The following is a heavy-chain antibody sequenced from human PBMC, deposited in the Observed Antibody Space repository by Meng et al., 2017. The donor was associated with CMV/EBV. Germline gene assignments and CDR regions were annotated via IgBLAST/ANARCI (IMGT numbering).Heavy chain of an antibody. J-gene: IGHJ4*02. CDR3: AHRGSYGYHGY. D-gene: IGHD5-18*01. CDR1: GFSLSTSGVG. Sequence: QITLKESCPTLVKPPPTLPLTCTFSGFSLSTSGVGVGWIRQPPGKALEWLALIYWDDDKRYSPSLKSRLTITKDTSKNQVVLTMTNMDPVDTATYHCAHRGSYGYHGYWGQGTLVTVSS. CDR2: IYWDDDK. V-gene: IGHV2-5*02.